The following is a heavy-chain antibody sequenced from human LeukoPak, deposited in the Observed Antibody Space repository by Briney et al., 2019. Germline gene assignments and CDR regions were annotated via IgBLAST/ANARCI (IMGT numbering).Heavy chain of an antibody. V-gene: IGHV3-11*03. Sequence: GGSLRHSCAASGFTFSDYYMTWIRQAPGRGLEWISYINGSSSDTKYADSVRGRFTISRDNAKNSVYLLMNGLRAEDTAVYYCARRGTTYCTVDSCHPNWFDPWGQGTLVTVSS. CDR1: GFTFSDYY. D-gene: IGHD2-15*01. CDR2: INGSSSDT. J-gene: IGHJ5*02. CDR3: ARRGTTYCTVDSCHPNWFDP.